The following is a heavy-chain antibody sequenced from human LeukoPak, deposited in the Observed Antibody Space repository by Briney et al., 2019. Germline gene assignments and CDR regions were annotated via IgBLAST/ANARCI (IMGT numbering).Heavy chain of an antibody. Sequence: PGASVKVSCKASGYTFTGYSMHWVRQAPGQGLEWMGIINPSGGSTTCAQKFQGRITVTRDTSTSTVYMELSGLRSEDTAVYWCGRDFSGYIPKYWGQGTRVTVSS. CDR3: GRDFSGYIPKY. J-gene: IGHJ4*02. CDR2: INPSGGST. V-gene: IGHV1-46*01. CDR1: GYTFTGYS. D-gene: IGHD5-12*01.